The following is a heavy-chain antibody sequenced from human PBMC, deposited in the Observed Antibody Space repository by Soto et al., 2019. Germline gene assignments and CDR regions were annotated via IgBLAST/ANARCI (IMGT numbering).Heavy chain of an antibody. CDR3: ARDSRTYYDFWSGSPPDAFDI. CDR2: IKQDGSEK. Sequence: GGSLRLSCAASGFTLSSYWMSWVRQAPGKGLEWVANIKQDGSEKYYVDSVKGRFTISRDNAKTSLYLQMNSLRAEDTAVYYCARDSRTYYDFWSGSPPDAFDIWGQGTMVTVSS. CDR1: GFTLSSYW. J-gene: IGHJ3*02. D-gene: IGHD3-3*01. V-gene: IGHV3-7*01.